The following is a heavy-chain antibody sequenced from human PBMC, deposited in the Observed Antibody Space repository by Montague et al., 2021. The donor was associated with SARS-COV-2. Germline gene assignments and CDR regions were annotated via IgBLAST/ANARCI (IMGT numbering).Heavy chain of an antibody. CDR2: IYFTGKT. V-gene: IGHV4-39*02. CDR3: ARWGLNNAFDI. Sequence: SETRSLTCSVSGDSISRSHYFWAWIRQPPGMGLEWIGSIYFTGKTYYXXSLKSRVTISIDTSKNHFSLRLSSVTAADSAVFYCARWGLNNAFDIWGLGTMITISS. J-gene: IGHJ3*02. D-gene: IGHD1/OR15-1a*01. CDR1: GDSISRSHYF.